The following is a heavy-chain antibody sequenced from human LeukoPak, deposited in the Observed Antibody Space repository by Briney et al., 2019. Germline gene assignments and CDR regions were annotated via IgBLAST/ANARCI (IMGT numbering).Heavy chain of an antibody. CDR1: GGSISGSFYY. J-gene: IGHJ4*02. Sequence: PSETLSLTCTVSGGSISGSFYYWGWIRQPPGKGLEWIGSIYYSGSTYYNPSLKSRVTISVDASKNQFSLKLSSVTAADTAVYYCAQSSGWRGSFDYWGQGTLVTVSS. V-gene: IGHV4-39*01. CDR2: IYYSGST. D-gene: IGHD6-19*01. CDR3: AQSSGWRGSFDY.